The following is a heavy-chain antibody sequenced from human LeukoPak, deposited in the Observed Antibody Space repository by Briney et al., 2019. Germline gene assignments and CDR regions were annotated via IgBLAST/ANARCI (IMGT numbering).Heavy chain of an antibody. D-gene: IGHD3-22*01. CDR1: GFTFSSYS. J-gene: IGHJ4*02. CDR2: IKSKTDGGTT. V-gene: IGHV3-15*07. CDR3: TTDYYDSSGYYFDY. Sequence: GGSLRLSCAASGFTFSSYSMNWVRQAPGKGLEWVGRIKSKTDGGTTDYAAPVKGRFTISRDDSKNTLYLQMNSLKTEDTAVYYCTTDYYDSSGYYFDYWGQGTLVTVSS.